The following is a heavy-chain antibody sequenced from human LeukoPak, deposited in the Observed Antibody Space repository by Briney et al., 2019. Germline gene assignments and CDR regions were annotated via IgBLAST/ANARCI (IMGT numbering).Heavy chain of an antibody. CDR2: INPNSGGT. V-gene: IGHV1-2*02. CDR3: ARSRRIAGAGTNNWFDP. J-gene: IGHJ5*02. CDR1: GYTFTGYY. D-gene: IGHD6-19*01. Sequence: GASVKVSCKASGYTFTGYYMHWVRQAPGQGLEWMGWINPNSGGTNYAQKFQGRVTMTRDTSISTAYMELSRLRSDDTAVYYCARSRRIAGAGTNNWFDPWGRGTLVTFSS.